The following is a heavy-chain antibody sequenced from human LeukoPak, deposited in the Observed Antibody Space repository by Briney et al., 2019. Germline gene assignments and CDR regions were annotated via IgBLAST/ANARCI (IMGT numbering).Heavy chain of an antibody. CDR2: IYSSGNT. V-gene: IGHV4-4*07. CDR1: GGSISSHY. J-gene: IGHJ4*02. D-gene: IGHD2-15*01. Sequence: PSETLSLTCTVSGGSISSHYWTWIRQPAGKGLEWIGRIYSSGNTNYNPSLKSRVTMSLDTSKNQFSLKLSSVTAADTAMYYCARGLHNNSIVVVVAATAGYYFDYWGQGTLVTVSS. CDR3: ARGLHNNSIVVVVAATAGYYFDY.